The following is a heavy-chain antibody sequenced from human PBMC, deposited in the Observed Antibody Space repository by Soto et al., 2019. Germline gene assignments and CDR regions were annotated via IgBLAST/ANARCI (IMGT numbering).Heavy chain of an antibody. V-gene: IGHV3-30*18. Sequence: GGSLRLSXAASGFTFSSYGMHWVRQAPGKGLEWVAVISYDGNNKYYADSVKGRFTISRDNSKNTLYLQMNSLRAEDTAVYYCAKGDSSSSAAFDYWGQGTLVTVSS. CDR1: GFTFSSYG. J-gene: IGHJ4*02. CDR3: AKGDSSSSAAFDY. CDR2: ISYDGNNK. D-gene: IGHD6-6*01.